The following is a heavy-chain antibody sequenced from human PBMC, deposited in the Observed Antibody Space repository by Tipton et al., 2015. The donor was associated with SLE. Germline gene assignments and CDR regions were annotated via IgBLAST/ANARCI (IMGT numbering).Heavy chain of an antibody. CDR2: IYYSGST. J-gene: IGHJ4*02. Sequence: TLSLTCTVSGGSISSSSYYWSWLRQPPGKGLEWIGYIYYSGSTNYNPSLKSRVTISVDTSKNQFSLKLSSVTAADTAVYYCARVRVGAAPRWYYFDYWGQGTLVTVSS. CDR1: GGSISSSSYY. V-gene: IGHV4-61*05. CDR3: ARVRVGAAPRWYYFDY. D-gene: IGHD2-15*01.